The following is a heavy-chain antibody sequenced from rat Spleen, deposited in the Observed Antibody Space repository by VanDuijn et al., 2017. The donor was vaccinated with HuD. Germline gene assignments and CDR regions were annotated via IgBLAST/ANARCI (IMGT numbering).Heavy chain of an antibody. Sequence: EVQLVESDGGLVQPGRSLKLSCAASGFIFSDYYVAWVRQAPTKGLEWVATISYDGSSTYYRDSVKGRFTVSRNNAKTTLYLEMDSLRSEDTAIYFCTRTYGGYTSHWFAYWGQGTLVTVSS. V-gene: IGHV5-29*01. D-gene: IGHD1-11*01. CDR3: TRTYGGYTSHWFAY. CDR1: GFIFSDYY. CDR2: ISYDGSST. J-gene: IGHJ3*01.